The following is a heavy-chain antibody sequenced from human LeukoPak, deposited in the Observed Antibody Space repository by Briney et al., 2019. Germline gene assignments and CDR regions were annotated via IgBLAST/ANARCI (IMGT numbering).Heavy chain of an antibody. CDR1: GFTFSSYW. J-gene: IGHJ4*02. V-gene: IGHV3-74*01. CDR2: INSDGSST. D-gene: IGHD5-18*01. CDR3: ARGDTAMDLPDY. Sequence: GGSLRLSCAASGFTFSSYWMHWVRQAPGKGLVWVSRINSDGSSTSYADSVKGRFTISRDNAKNTLYLQMNSLRAEDTAVYYCARGDTAMDLPDYWGQGTLVTVSS.